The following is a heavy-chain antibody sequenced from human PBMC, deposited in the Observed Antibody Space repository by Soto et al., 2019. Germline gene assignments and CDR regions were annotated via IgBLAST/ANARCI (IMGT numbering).Heavy chain of an antibody. Sequence: SETLSLTCTVSGGSMRNYFWTWIRQPPGKGLEWIGYIHYSGTTSFFPSYNPSLRSRVTISEDTSRNQFSLKLLSVTTADTAVYFCAAGEASSRNLAPYYLDFWGQGTLVTVSS. J-gene: IGHJ4*02. V-gene: IGHV4-59*01. CDR1: GGSMRNYF. CDR3: AAGEASSRNLAPYYLDF. CDR2: IHYSGTT. D-gene: IGHD6-13*01.